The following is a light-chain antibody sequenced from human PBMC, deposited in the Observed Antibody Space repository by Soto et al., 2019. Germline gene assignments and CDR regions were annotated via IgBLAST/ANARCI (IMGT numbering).Light chain of an antibody. CDR1: QSISDT. V-gene: IGKV3-15*01. CDR2: GAS. J-gene: IGKJ5*01. Sequence: EIVMTQSPAPLSAXPGGRATRFFRASQSISDTLAWYQQKPGQAPRLLIHGASTRATGFPARFSGSGSGTDFTLTISSLQSEDFAVYYCQQYNNWPKTFGQGTRLEIK. CDR3: QQYNNWPKT.